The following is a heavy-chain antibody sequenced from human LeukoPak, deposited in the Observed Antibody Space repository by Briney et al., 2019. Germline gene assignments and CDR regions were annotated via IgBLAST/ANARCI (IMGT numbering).Heavy chain of an antibody. Sequence: GESLKISCKGSGYSFTNYWIGWVRQMPGKGLEWMGIIYPGDSDTRYSPSFQDQVTISADKSISTAYLQWSSLKASDTAMYYCARLGTSSGWFGIFDYWGQGTLVTVSS. D-gene: IGHD6-19*01. CDR1: GYSFTNYW. CDR2: IYPGDSDT. CDR3: ARLGTSSGWFGIFDY. J-gene: IGHJ4*02. V-gene: IGHV5-51*01.